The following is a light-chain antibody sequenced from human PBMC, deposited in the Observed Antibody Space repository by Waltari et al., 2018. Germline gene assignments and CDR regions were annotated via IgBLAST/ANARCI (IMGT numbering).Light chain of an antibody. V-gene: IGLV1-47*01. J-gene: IGLJ3*02. Sequence: QSVLTQPPSASGTPGQRVTISCSGSSSNIESNYVYWYQQFPGTAPKVLMFKNNQRPPGVSDRFSTPKSGASASLAISGLRSDDEADYYCGTWDDSLSRPVFGGGTKLTVL. CDR3: GTWDDSLSRPV. CDR2: KNN. CDR1: SSNIESNY.